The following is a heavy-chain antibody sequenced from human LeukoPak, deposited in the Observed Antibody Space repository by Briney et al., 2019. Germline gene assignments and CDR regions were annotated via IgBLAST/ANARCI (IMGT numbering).Heavy chain of an antibody. CDR1: GFAFSRHW. J-gene: IGHJ4*02. V-gene: IGHV3-74*01. Sequence: GGSLRLSCEASGFAFSRHWMHWVRQVPGKGLVWVCNINGDGGSTGCADSVKGRFTTSRDNAKSTLYLHMNSLRGEDTAVYYCARDEVGAPPIDYWGQGALVTVSS. CDR2: INGDGGST. CDR3: ARDEVGAPPIDY. D-gene: IGHD1-26*01.